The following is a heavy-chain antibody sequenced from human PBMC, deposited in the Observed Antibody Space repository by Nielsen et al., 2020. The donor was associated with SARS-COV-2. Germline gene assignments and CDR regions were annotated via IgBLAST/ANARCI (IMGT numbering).Heavy chain of an antibody. CDR3: ATSTPLVRSAWFDP. CDR2: IIPIFGTA. CDR1: GGTFSSYA. J-gene: IGHJ5*02. D-gene: IGHD3-3*01. V-gene: IGHV1-69*06. Sequence: SVKVSCKASGGTFSSYAISWVRQAPGQGLEWMGGIIPIFGTAIYAQKFQGRVTMTEDTSTDTAYMELSSLRSEDTAVHYCATSTPLVRSAWFDPWGQGTLVTVSS.